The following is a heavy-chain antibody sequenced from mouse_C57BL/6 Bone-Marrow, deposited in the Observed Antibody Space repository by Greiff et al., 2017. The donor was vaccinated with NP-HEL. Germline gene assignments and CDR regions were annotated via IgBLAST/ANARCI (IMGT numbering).Heavy chain of an antibody. CDR3: ARGGGKDY. V-gene: IGHV1-59*01. J-gene: IGHJ2*01. CDR2: IDPSDSYT. CDR1: GYTFTSYW. D-gene: IGHD1-1*02. Sequence: QVQLKQPGAELVRPGTSVKLSCKASGYTFTSYWMHWVKQRPGQGLEWIGVIDPSDSYTNYNQKFKGKATLTVDTSSSTAYMQLSSLTSEDSAVYYCARGGGKDYWGQGTTLTVTS.